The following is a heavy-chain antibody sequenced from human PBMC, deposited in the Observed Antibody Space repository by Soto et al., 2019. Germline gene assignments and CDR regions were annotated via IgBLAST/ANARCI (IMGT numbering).Heavy chain of an antibody. D-gene: IGHD2-2*01. V-gene: IGHV3-30*18. J-gene: IGHJ6*02. CDR3: AKDWGYCISTSCYRGGMDV. CDR1: GFTFSSYG. Sequence: QVQLVESGGGVVQPGRSLRLSCAASGFTFSSYGMHWVRQAPGKGLEWVAVISYDGSNKYYADSVKGRFTISRDNSKNTLYLQMNSLRAEDTAVYYCAKDWGYCISTSCYRGGMDVWGQGTTVTVSS. CDR2: ISYDGSNK.